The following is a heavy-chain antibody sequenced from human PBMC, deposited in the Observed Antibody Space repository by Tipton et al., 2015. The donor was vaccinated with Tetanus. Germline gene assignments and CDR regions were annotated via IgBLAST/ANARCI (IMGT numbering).Heavy chain of an antibody. CDR2: ISTYIGNT. J-gene: IGHJ4*02. Sequence: QMQLVQSGAEVKKPGASVKVSCKTSGYIFTNHPIAWVRQAPGHGLEWMGWISTYIGNTNYAQNFQGRVTMTPDTSTATAYMELRSLTSDDTAVYYCATTQGFCSGDACYPDYWGQGTLVTVSS. CDR3: ATTQGFCSGDACYPDY. CDR1: GYIFTNHP. D-gene: IGHD2-15*01. V-gene: IGHV1-18*04.